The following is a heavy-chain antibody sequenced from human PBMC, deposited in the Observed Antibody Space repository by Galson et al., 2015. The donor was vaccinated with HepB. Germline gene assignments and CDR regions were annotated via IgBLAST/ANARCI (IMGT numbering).Heavy chain of an antibody. J-gene: IGHJ6*03. CDR3: ARDALVPAAISVSGYYYYMDV. Sequence: SLRLSCAASGFTFSSYSMNWVRQAPGKGLEWVSSISSSSSYIYYADSVKGRFTISRDNAKNSLYLQMNSLRAEDTAVYYCARDALVPAAISVSGYYYYMDVWGKGTTVTVSS. D-gene: IGHD2-2*01. V-gene: IGHV3-21*01. CDR2: ISSSSSYI. CDR1: GFTFSSYS.